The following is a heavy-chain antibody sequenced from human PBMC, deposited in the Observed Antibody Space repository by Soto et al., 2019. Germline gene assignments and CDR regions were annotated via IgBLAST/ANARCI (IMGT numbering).Heavy chain of an antibody. D-gene: IGHD6-6*01. CDR2: IYYSGST. CDR1: GGSISSGGYY. CDR3: ARVDSSSVFDY. Sequence: TLSLTCTVSGGSISSGGYYWSWIRQHPGKGLEWIGYIYYSGSTYYNPSLKSRVTISVDTSKNQFSLKLSSVTAADTAVYYCARVDSSSVFDYWGQGTLVTVSS. V-gene: IGHV4-31*03. J-gene: IGHJ4*02.